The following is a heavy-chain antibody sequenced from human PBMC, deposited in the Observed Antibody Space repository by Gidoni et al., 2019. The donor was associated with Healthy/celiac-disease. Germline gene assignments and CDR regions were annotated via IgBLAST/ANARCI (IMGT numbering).Heavy chain of an antibody. V-gene: IGHV3-43*01. J-gene: IGHJ4*02. CDR2: ISWDGGST. D-gene: IGHD4-17*01. CDR3: AKDISSRTTVVTSYFDY. Sequence: EVQLVESGGVVVQPGGSLRLSCAASGFTFDDYTMHWVRQAPGKGLEWVSLISWDGGSTYYADSVKGRFTISRDNSKNSLYLQMNSLRTEDTALYYCAKDISSRTTVVTSYFDYWGQGTLVTVSS. CDR1: GFTFDDYT.